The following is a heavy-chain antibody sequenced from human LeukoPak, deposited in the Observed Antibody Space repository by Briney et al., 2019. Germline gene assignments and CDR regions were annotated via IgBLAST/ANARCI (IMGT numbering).Heavy chain of an antibody. D-gene: IGHD1-26*01. CDR2: INPNSGGT. CDR3: ARRETNTQWGFDY. Sequence: ASVKVSCKASGYTFTGYYMRWVRQAPGQGLEWMGWINPNSGGTNYAQKFQGRVTMTRDTSISTAYMELNSLTSDDTAVYYCARRETNTQWGFDYWGQGTLVTVSS. V-gene: IGHV1-2*02. J-gene: IGHJ4*02. CDR1: GYTFTGYY.